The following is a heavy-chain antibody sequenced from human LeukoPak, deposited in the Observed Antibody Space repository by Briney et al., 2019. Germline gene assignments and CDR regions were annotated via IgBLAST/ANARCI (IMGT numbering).Heavy chain of an antibody. CDR1: GFTFTSYA. CDR2: ISGSGGST. Sequence: GGSLRLSCAASGFTFTSYAMSWVRQAPGKGLEWVSAISGSGGSTYYADSVKGRFTISRDNSKNTLYLQMNSLRAEDTAIYYCAKALQGYGDYTPFDCWGQGTLVTVSS. D-gene: IGHD4-17*01. V-gene: IGHV3-23*01. J-gene: IGHJ4*02. CDR3: AKALQGYGDYTPFDC.